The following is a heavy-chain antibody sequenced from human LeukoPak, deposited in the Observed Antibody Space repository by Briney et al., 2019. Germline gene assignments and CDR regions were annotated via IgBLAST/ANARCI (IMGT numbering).Heavy chain of an antibody. CDR2: FYKGDST. CDR3: AREVVSSPSYFDS. J-gene: IGHJ4*02. CDR1: GFSVCNSY. D-gene: IGHD2-15*01. Sequence: GGSLRLSCAASGFSVCNSYMYWVRQAPGKGLEWVSFFYKGDSTYYAESVRGRFTISRDNSKNTLYLLMNSLIPEDTAVYYCAREVVSSPSYFDSWGQGTLVTVSS. V-gene: IGHV3-53*01.